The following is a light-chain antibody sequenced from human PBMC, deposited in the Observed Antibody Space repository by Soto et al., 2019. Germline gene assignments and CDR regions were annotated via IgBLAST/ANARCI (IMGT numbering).Light chain of an antibody. V-gene: IGLV2-14*03. CDR1: RNDVGGYNV. CDR2: DVS. J-gene: IGLJ2*01. Sequence: QSALTQPASVSGSPGQSITISCTGTRNDVGGYNVVSWHQQHPGKAPKLLIFDVSDRPSEVSHRFSGSKSGYTASLTISGLQAEDEADYYCSSYTTGGTHIFGGGTKLTVL. CDR3: SSYTTGGTHI.